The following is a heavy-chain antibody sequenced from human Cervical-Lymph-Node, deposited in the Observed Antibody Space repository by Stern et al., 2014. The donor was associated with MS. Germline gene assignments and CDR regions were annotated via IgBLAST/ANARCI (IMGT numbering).Heavy chain of an antibody. CDR2: IRQDGSER. J-gene: IGHJ4*02. D-gene: IGHD6-13*01. CDR1: GFSLSNHW. V-gene: IGHV3-7*01. Sequence: EVQLVESGGRLVQPGGSLRLSCAVSGFSLSNHWMTWVRQAPGKGLEWVANIRQDGSERYYGDSVKGRFTISRDNAEGSLYLQMNSLRVEDTAIYFCARGSSGWFPLYYFDDWGLGSLVTVSS. CDR3: ARGSSGWFPLYYFDD.